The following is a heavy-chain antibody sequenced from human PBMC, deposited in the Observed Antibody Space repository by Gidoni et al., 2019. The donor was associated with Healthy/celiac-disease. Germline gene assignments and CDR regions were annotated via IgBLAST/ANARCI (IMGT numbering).Heavy chain of an antibody. CDR3: ARDYSTYSGSYFRYFDY. D-gene: IGHD1-26*01. J-gene: IGHJ4*02. Sequence: QVQLQESGPGLVKPSETLSLTCTVSGGSISSYYWSWIRQPAGKGLEWIGRIYTSGSTNYNPSLKSRVTMSVDTSKNQFSLKLSSVTAADTAVYYCARDYSTYSGSYFRYFDYWGQGTLVTVSS. CDR2: IYTSGST. V-gene: IGHV4-4*07. CDR1: GGSISSYY.